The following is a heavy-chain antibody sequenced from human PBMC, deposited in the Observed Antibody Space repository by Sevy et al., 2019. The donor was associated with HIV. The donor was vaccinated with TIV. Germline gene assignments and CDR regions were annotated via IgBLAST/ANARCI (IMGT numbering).Heavy chain of an antibody. CDR2: MYSGGTT. J-gene: IGHJ6*02. CDR1: GFTVSSKY. Sequence: GGSLRLSCAASGFTVSSKYMSWVRQAPGKGLEWVSIMYSGGTTYSADSVKGRFTISRDNSKNTRYLQMNNLRADDTAVYYCAREGLVVTGTGSFYGMDVWGHGTTVTVSS. V-gene: IGHV3-53*01. D-gene: IGHD7-27*01. CDR3: AREGLVVTGTGSFYGMDV.